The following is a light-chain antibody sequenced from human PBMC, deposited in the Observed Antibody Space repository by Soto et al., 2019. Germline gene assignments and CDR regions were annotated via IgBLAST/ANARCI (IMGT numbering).Light chain of an antibody. CDR3: QQRSNWPPPIT. CDR1: QSVSSY. Sequence: EIVLTQSPATLSLSPGERATLSCRASQSVSSYLAWYQQKPGQAPRLLIYDASNRATGIPARFSGSGSGTDFTLPTSSLEPKDFAVYYCQQRSNWPPPITFGQGTKVNIK. J-gene: IGKJ1*01. CDR2: DAS. V-gene: IGKV3-11*01.